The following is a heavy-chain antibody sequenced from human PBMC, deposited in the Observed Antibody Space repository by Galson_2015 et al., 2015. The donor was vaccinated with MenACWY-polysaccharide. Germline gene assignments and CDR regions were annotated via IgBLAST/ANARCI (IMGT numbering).Heavy chain of an antibody. Sequence: SETLSLTCTVSGGSLSGSYWSWTRQPPGKGLEWIGYIYYSGSTNYNPSLKSRVTMSLDISKNQLSLKLSSVTAADTAVYYCARSGTSTSWLYYYYGMDVWGQGTTVTVSS. J-gene: IGHJ6*02. V-gene: IGHV4-59*01. CDR2: IYYSGST. CDR1: GGSLSGSY. D-gene: IGHD2-2*01. CDR3: ARSGTSTSWLYYYYGMDV.